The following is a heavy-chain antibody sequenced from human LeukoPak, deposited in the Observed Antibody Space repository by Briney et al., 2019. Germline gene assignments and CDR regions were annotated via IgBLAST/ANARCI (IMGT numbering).Heavy chain of an antibody. Sequence: SETLSFTCTVSGGSISSSTYYWGWIRQPPGKGGEGIGSIYYSGSTYYNPSLKSRVTISVDTSKNQFSMNLHSVTAADTGVYYCARGAGPPWFDPWGQGTLVTVPS. CDR3: ARGAGPPWFDP. CDR2: IYYSGST. D-gene: IGHD6-19*01. J-gene: IGHJ5*02. CDR1: GGSISSSTYY. V-gene: IGHV4-39*01.